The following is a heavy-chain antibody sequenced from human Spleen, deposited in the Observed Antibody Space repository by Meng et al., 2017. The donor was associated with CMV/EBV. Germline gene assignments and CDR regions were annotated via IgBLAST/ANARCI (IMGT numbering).Heavy chain of an antibody. Sequence: QVQLQQWGAGLLKPSETLSPTCAVYGGSFSGYYWSWIRQPPGKGLEWIGEINHSGSTNYNPSLKSRVTISVDTSKNQFSLRLNSVTAADTAVYYCARVPTLYWNLHLWGRGTLVTVSS. CDR1: GGSFSGYY. CDR2: INHSGST. J-gene: IGHJ2*01. V-gene: IGHV4-34*01. CDR3: ARVPTLYWNLHL.